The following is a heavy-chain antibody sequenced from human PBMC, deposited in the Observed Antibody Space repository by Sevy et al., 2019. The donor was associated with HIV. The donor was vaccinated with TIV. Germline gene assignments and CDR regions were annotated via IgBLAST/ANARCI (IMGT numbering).Heavy chain of an antibody. CDR3: AILEDAYNSFDY. Sequence: GGSLRLSCAASGFTFSSYSMNWVRQAPGKGLEWVSSITSSSGYINYADSVKGRFTISRDNAKNSLHLQMNSLRAEDTAVYYCAILEDAYNSFDYWGQRTLVTVSS. V-gene: IGHV3-21*01. CDR2: ITSSSGYI. CDR1: GFTFSSYS. D-gene: IGHD3-3*01. J-gene: IGHJ4*02.